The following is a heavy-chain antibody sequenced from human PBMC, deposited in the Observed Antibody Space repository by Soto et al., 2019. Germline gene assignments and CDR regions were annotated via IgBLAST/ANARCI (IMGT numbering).Heavy chain of an antibody. Sequence: GASVKVSCKASGGTFNSQPITWVRQAPGQGLEWMGGSIPIFGTANYAQKFQGRVTITADESTTTVYMELSSLRSEDTAVYYCARGRGGGYQPTGYFDYWGQGTLVTVSS. D-gene: IGHD3-22*01. V-gene: IGHV1-69*13. CDR3: ARGRGGGYQPTGYFDY. CDR2: SIPIFGTA. J-gene: IGHJ4*02. CDR1: GGTFNSQP.